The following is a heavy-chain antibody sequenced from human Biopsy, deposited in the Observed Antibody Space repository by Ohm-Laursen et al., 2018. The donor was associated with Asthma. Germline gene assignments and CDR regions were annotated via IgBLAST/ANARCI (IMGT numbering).Heavy chain of an antibody. CDR3: ARDVSAAPSIVVVTAADC. CDR2: ISYDGSTK. CDR1: GFSFSEFV. Sequence: SLRLSCAASGFSFSEFVMHWVRQAPGKRLEWVAVISYDGSTKYYADSVKGRFTISRDNPRSTLYLQMNSLRAEDTAIYYCARDVSAAPSIVVVTAADCWGQGTPVTVSA. V-gene: IGHV3-30*03. J-gene: IGHJ4*02. D-gene: IGHD2-21*02.